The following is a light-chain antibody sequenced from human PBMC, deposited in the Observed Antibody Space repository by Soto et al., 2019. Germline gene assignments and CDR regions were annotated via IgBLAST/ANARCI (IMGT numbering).Light chain of an antibody. V-gene: IGLV2-14*01. CDR1: SNDVGGYNY. Sequence: QSALTQPASVSGSPGQSITISCTGTSNDVGGYNYVSWYQQHLGKAPKLMIYEVSNRPSGISNRFSGSKSGNTASLTISGLQAEDEADYYCSSYTTSITYVFGTGTKVIVL. CDR2: EVS. CDR3: SSYTTSITYV. J-gene: IGLJ1*01.